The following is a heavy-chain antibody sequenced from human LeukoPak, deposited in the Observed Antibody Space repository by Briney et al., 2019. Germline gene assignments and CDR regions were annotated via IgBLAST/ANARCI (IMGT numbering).Heavy chain of an antibody. CDR1: GGTFSSYS. J-gene: IGHJ5*02. V-gene: IGHV1-69*13. CDR2: IIPIFGTA. Sequence: SVKVSCKASGGTFSSYSISWVRQAPGQGLEWMGGIIPIFGTANYAQKFQGRVTITADESTRTAYMELSSLRSEDTAVYYCAVHVEAEGGNWFDPWGQGTLVTVSS. D-gene: IGHD5-24*01. CDR3: AVHVEAEGGNWFDP.